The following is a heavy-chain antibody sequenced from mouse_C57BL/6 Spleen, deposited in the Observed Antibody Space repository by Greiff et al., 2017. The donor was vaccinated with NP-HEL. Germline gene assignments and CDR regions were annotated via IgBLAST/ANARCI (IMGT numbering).Heavy chain of an antibody. CDR3: TRIPIYYDYDGIAY. CDR1: GFTFSSYA. Sequence: EVMLVESGEGLVKPGGSLKLSCAASGFTFSSYAMSWVRQTPEKRLEWVAYLSSGGDYIYYADTVKGRFTISRDNARNTLYLQMSSLKSEDTAMYYCTRIPIYYDYDGIAYWGQGTLVTVSA. CDR2: LSSGGDYI. V-gene: IGHV5-9-1*02. J-gene: IGHJ3*01. D-gene: IGHD2-4*01.